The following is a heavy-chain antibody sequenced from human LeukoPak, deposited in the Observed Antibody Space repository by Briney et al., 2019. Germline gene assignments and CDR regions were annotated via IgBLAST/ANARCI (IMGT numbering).Heavy chain of an antibody. CDR1: GFTFSSYS. D-gene: IGHD2-2*02. CDR3: ARDGLGYCSSTSCYRPFAFDI. J-gene: IGHJ3*02. V-gene: IGHV3-21*01. CDR2: ISSSSSYI. Sequence: GGSLRLSCAASGFTFSSYSMNWVRQAPGKGLEWVSSISSSSSYIYYADSVKGRFTISRDNAKNSLYLQMNSLRAEDTAVYYCARDGLGYCSSTSCYRPFAFDIWGQGTMVTVSS.